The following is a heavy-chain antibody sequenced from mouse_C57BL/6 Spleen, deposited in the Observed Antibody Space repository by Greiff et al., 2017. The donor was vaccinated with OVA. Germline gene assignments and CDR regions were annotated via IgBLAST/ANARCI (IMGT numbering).Heavy chain of an antibody. CDR2: INPSTGGT. D-gene: IGHD1-1*01. CDR1: GYSFTGYY. J-gene: IGHJ4*01. Sequence: VQLKESGPELVKPGASVKISCKASGYSFTGYYMNWVKQSPEKSLEWIGEINPSTGGTTYNQKFKAKATLTVDKSSSTAYMQLKSLTSEDSAVYYCARPLSTVVDMDYWGQGTSVTVSS. V-gene: IGHV1-42*01. CDR3: ARPLSTVVDMDY.